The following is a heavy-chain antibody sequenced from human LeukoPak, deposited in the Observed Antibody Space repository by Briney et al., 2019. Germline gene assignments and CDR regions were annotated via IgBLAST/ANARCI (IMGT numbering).Heavy chain of an antibody. CDR3: AKVGSGSYYDGSVWYFDL. CDR1: GFTFSSYG. J-gene: IGHJ2*01. D-gene: IGHD1-26*01. Sequence: PGGSLRLSCAASGFTFSSYGMHWVRQAPGKGLEWVAFIRYDESNKYCADSVKGRFTISRDNSKSTLYLQMNSLRAEDTAVYYCAKVGSGSYYDGSVWYFDLWGRGTLVTVSS. CDR2: IRYDESNK. V-gene: IGHV3-30*02.